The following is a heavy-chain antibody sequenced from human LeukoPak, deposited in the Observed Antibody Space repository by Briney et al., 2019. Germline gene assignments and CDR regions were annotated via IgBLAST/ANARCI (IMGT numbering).Heavy chain of an antibody. D-gene: IGHD3-9*01. CDR1: GFTFRDYA. CDR2: IYSGGST. CDR3: ARDGHYDILTGYFQD. V-gene: IGHV3-53*01. J-gene: IGHJ1*01. Sequence: GGSLRLSCAASGFTFRDYAMSWVRQAPGKGLEWVSVIYSGGSTYYADSVKGRFTISRDNSKNTLYLQMNSLRAEDTAVYYCARDGHYDILTGYFQDWGQGTLVTVS.